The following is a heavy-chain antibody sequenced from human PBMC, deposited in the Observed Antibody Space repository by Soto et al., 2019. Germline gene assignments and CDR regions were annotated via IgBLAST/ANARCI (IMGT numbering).Heavy chain of an antibody. Sequence: SETLSLTCTVSGGSISSYYWSWIRQPPGKGLEWIGYIYYSGSTNYNPSLKSRVTISVDTSKNQFSLKLSSVTAADTAVYYCARTEMATILDWGQGTLVTVSS. D-gene: IGHD5-12*01. V-gene: IGHV4-59*01. CDR2: IYYSGST. J-gene: IGHJ4*02. CDR1: GGSISSYY. CDR3: ARTEMATILD.